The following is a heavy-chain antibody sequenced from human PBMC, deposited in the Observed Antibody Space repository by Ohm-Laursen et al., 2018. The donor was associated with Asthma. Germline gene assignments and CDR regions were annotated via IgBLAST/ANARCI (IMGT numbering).Heavy chain of an antibody. CDR1: GGSVSSGSYY. J-gene: IGHJ4*02. CDR2: IYYSGST. CDR3: AREWRAGSLADY. D-gene: IGHD6-13*01. V-gene: IGHV4-61*01. Sequence: SDTLSLTCTVSGGSVSSGSYYWSWIRQPPGKGLEWIGYIYYSGSTDYNPSLKSRVTISVDTSKNQFSLKLSSVTAADTAMYYCAREWRAGSLADYWGQGTLVTVSS.